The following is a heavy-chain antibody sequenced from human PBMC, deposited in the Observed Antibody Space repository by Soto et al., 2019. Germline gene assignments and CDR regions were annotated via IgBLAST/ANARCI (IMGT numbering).Heavy chain of an antibody. V-gene: IGHV1-18*01. CDR2: ISAYNGNT. J-gene: IGHJ5*02. D-gene: IGHD3-3*01. Sequence: ASVKVSCKASGYTFTSYGISWVRQAPGQGLEWMGWISAYNGNTNYAQKLQGRVTMTTDTSTSTAYMELRSLRSYDTAVYYCAREYYDLWSGYNYGTNNWFDPWGQGPLVTVSS. CDR3: AREYYDLWSGYNYGTNNWFDP. CDR1: GYTFTSYG.